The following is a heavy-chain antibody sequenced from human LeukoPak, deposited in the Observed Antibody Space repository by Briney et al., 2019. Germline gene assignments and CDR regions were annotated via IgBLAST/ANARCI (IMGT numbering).Heavy chain of an antibody. CDR1: GFSFKSYS. V-gene: IGHV3-21*01. CDR3: ARGGCSSSWYSGPFAY. D-gene: IGHD6-13*01. CDR2: ISSSSSFI. J-gene: IGHJ4*02. Sequence: GGPLRLSCAASGFSFKSYSMNGVPQPPGKGLEGVSSISSSSSFIYYADSMKGRFTISRDNAKNSLYLQMDSLRGEDSAVYYCARGGCSSSWYSGPFAYWGQGTLVTVSS.